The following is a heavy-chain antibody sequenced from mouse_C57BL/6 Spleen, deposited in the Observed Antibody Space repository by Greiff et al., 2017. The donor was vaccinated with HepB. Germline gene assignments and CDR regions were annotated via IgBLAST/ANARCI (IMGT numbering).Heavy chain of an antibody. CDR1: GFTFSDYG. D-gene: IGHD2-2*01. CDR3: ASHGYYYAMDY. V-gene: IGHV5-17*01. J-gene: IGHJ4*01. Sequence: EVKVVESGGGLVKPGGSLKLSCAASGFTFSDYGMHWVRQAPEKGLEWVAYISRGSSTIYYADTVKGRFTIARDNAKNTLFLQMTSLRSEDTAMYYCASHGYYYAMDYWGQGTSVTVSS. CDR2: ISRGSSTI.